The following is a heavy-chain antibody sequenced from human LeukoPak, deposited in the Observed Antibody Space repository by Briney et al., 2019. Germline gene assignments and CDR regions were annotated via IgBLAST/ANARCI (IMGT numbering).Heavy chain of an antibody. CDR2: IYYSGST. V-gene: IGHV4-61*01. CDR3: TRASYSSTLDFHY. CDR1: GGSVSSGSYY. Sequence: SETLSLTCTVSGGSVSSGSYYWNWIRQPPGKGLEWIGYIYYSGSTNYNPSLKSRVTISVDTSKNQFSLKLTSVTAADTAVYYCTRASYSSTLDFHYWGQGTLVTVSS. D-gene: IGHD6-13*01. J-gene: IGHJ4*02.